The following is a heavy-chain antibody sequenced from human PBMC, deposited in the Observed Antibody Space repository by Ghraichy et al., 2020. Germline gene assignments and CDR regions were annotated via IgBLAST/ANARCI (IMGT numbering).Heavy chain of an antibody. CDR1: GYTFTSYY. J-gene: IGHJ4*02. CDR2: INPSGGST. Sequence: ASVKVSCKASGYTFTSYYMHWVRQAPGQGLEWMGIINPSGGSTSYAQKFQGRVTMTRDTSTRTVYMELSSLRSEDTAVYYCARLYSGYDSWDYWGQGTLVTVSS. V-gene: IGHV1-46*01. CDR3: ARLYSGYDSWDY. D-gene: IGHD5-12*01.